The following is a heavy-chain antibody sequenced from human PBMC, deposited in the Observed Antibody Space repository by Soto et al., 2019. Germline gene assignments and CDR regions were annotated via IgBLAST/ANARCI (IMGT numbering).Heavy chain of an antibody. CDR1: GGSFSGYY. CDR2: INHSGST. V-gene: IGHV4-34*01. J-gene: IGHJ4*02. Sequence: SETLSLTCAVYGGSFSGYYWSWIRQPPGKGLEWIGEINHSGSTNYNPSLKSRVTISVDTSKNQFSLKLSSVTAADTAVYYCARVKRYGGGYCSGGSCYVFSYWGQGTLVTVSS. D-gene: IGHD2-15*01. CDR3: ARVKRYGGGYCSGGSCYVFSY.